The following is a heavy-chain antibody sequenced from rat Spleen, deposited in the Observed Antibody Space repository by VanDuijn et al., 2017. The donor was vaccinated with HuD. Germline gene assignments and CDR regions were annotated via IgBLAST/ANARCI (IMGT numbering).Heavy chain of an antibody. CDR3: FLSGEGY. Sequence: VQLVESGGGLEQPGGSLKLSCAASGFTFSDYNMAWVRQAPGKGLEWMGIMWGAGNTHYNPVLQSRLSITRDTSKSQVFLTLNSLQTDDTAVYYCFLSGEGYWGQGVMVTVSS. CDR2: MWGAGNT. CDR1: GFTFSDYN. J-gene: IGHJ2*01. V-gene: IGHV2-77*01. D-gene: IGHD1-1*01.